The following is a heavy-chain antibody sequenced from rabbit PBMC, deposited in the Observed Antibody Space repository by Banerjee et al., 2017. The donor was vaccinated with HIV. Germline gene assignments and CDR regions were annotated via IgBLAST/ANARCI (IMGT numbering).Heavy chain of an antibody. J-gene: IGHJ4*01. CDR2: IYTGSSGST. Sequence: QSLEESGGDLVKPGASLTLTCTASGFSFSSSYYMCWVRQAPGKGLEWIGCIYTGSSGSTYYASWAKGRFTISKTSSTTVTLQMTSLTAADTATYFCARRMVVAGAIYFNLWGQGTLVTVS. CDR3: ARRMVVAGAIYFNL. V-gene: IGHV1S40*01. CDR1: GFSFSSSYY. D-gene: IGHD4-1*01.